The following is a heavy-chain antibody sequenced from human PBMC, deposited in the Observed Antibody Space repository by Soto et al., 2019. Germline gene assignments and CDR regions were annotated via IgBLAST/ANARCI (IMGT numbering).Heavy chain of an antibody. CDR1: GFTFGDYA. D-gene: IGHD5-18*01. J-gene: IGHJ1*01. CDR2: VSWNSGSK. Sequence: EVQLVESGGGLVQPGRSLRLSCAASGFTFGDYAMHWVRQAPGKGLEWVSGVSWNSGSKVYADSVKGRFTISRDNAKKSLYLQMNSLRADDTAFYYCAKDQGLTLWAFQHWGQGTLVTVSS. CDR3: AKDQGLTLWAFQH. V-gene: IGHV3-9*01.